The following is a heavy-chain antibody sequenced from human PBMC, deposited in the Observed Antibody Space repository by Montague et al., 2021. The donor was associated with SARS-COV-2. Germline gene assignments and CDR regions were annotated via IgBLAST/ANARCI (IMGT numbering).Heavy chain of an antibody. Sequence: SETLSLTCTVSGGSISSYYWSWIRQPAGKGLEWIGRIYTSGSTNYNPSLKSRVTMSVDTSKNQFSLKLSSVTAADTAVYYCARGLAYYDFWSGYYPAYWYFDLWGRGSLGSVSS. J-gene: IGHJ2*01. CDR2: IYTSGST. V-gene: IGHV4-4*07. CDR1: GGSISSYY. D-gene: IGHD3-3*01. CDR3: ARGLAYYDFWSGYYPAYWYFDL.